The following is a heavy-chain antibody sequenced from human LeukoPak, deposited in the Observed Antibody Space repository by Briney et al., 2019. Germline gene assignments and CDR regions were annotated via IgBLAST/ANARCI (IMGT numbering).Heavy chain of an antibody. CDR3: ARVNGYSYGSMYYFDY. J-gene: IGHJ4*02. CDR1: GGTFSSYT. V-gene: IGHV1-69*02. D-gene: IGHD5-18*01. Sequence: ASVKVSCKASGGTFSSYTISWARQAPGQGLEWMGRIIPILGIANYAQKFQGRVTITADKSTSTAYMELSSLRSEDTAVYYCARVNGYSYGSMYYFDYWGQGTLVTVSS. CDR2: IIPILGIA.